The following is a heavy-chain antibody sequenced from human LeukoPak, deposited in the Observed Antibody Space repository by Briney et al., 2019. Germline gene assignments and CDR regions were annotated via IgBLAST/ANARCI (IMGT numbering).Heavy chain of an antibody. CDR3: ARHSYSAYYYYYGMDV. CDR2: IYYSGST. V-gene: IGHV4-31*03. Sequence: SETLSLTCTVSGGSISSGGYYWSWIRQHPGQGLEWIGYIYYSGSTYYNPSLKSRVTISVDTSKNQFSLKLSSVTAADTAVYYCARHSYSAYYYYYGMDVWGQGTTVTVSS. J-gene: IGHJ6*02. CDR1: GGSISSGGYY. D-gene: IGHD4-11*01.